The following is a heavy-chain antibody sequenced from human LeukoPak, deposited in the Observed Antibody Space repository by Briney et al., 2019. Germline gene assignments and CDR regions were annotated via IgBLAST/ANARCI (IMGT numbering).Heavy chain of an antibody. Sequence: GGSLRLSCAASGFTFSSYAMHWVRQAPGKGLEWVAVISYDGSNKYYADSVKGRFTISRDNSKNALYLQMNSLRAEDTAVYYCASPLQYYYDSSGYLPIDYWGQGTLVTVFS. V-gene: IGHV3-30*04. CDR2: ISYDGSNK. J-gene: IGHJ4*02. CDR1: GFTFSSYA. D-gene: IGHD3-22*01. CDR3: ASPLQYYYDSSGYLPIDY.